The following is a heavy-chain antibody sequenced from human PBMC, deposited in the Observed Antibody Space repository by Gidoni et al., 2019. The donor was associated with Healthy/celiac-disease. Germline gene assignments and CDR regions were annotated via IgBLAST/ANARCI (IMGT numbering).Heavy chain of an antibody. J-gene: IGHJ3*02. CDR1: GGTFSSYA. CDR2: IMPIFGTA. D-gene: IGHD1-26*01. CDR3: ARAVGAISGDAFDI. Sequence: VQLVQSVAEVKKPGYSVQVSCTASGGTFSSYAISWVRQAPGQGLEWMGGIMPIFGTANYAQKFQGRVTITADESTSTAYMELSSLRSEDTAVYYCARAVGAISGDAFDIWGQGTMVTVSS. V-gene: IGHV1-69*01.